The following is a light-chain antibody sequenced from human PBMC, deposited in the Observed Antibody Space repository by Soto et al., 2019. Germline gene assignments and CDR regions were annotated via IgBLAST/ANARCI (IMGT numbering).Light chain of an antibody. J-gene: IGLJ1*01. CDR2: EVS. CDR3: SSYTGSSYV. CDR1: GSDVGDYNY. Sequence: QSVLTQPPSASGPPGQSVTISCTGTGSDVGDYNYVSWYQQHPGKAPKLMIYEVSKRPSGVPDRFSGSKSGNTASLTVSGLQAEDEANYYCSSYTGSSYVFGTGTKVTVL. V-gene: IGLV2-8*01.